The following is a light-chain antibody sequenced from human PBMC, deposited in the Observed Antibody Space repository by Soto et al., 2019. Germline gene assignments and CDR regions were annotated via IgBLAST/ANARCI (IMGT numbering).Light chain of an antibody. CDR1: SGNSTYA. CDR2: INYDGTH. J-gene: IGLJ3*02. Sequence: QLVLTQSPSASASLGASVKLTCIPSSGNSTYAIAWHQQQSEKGPRFLMKINYDGTHSKGDGFFDRFSGSSSGAERHLTISSLQSEDEADYYCQSLGTGIQVFGGGTKVTVL. V-gene: IGLV4-69*01. CDR3: QSLGTGIQV.